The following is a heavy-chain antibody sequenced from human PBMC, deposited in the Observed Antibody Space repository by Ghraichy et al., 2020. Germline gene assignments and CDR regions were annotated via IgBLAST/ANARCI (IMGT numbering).Heavy chain of an antibody. J-gene: IGHJ5*02. D-gene: IGHD2-15*01. Sequence: GESLNISCKGSGYGFSNYWIGWVRQMPGRGLEWMGFIFPANSDSRYGPSFQGQVTVSVDKSINTAYLQWSSLRASDTAIYYCARLSGICSGGRCYAHWLDPWGQGTLVTVSS. CDR1: GYGFSNYW. CDR3: ARLSGICSGGRCYAHWLDP. V-gene: IGHV5-51*01. CDR2: IFPANSDS.